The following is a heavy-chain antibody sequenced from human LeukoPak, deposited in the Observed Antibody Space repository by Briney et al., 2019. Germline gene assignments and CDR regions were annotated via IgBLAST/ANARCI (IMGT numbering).Heavy chain of an antibody. J-gene: IGHJ4*02. CDR1: EFTFSNYA. D-gene: IGHD2-2*01. Sequence: GGSLRLSCAASEFTFSNYAMGWVRQAPGKGLEWVSTISGGGDNTYYADSVKGRFTISRDNSKNTLYLQMNSLRAEDTAVYYCAKAAGSCSSTGCRRAYDFWGQGTLVTVSS. V-gene: IGHV3-23*01. CDR3: AKAAGSCSSTGCRRAYDF. CDR2: ISGGGDNT.